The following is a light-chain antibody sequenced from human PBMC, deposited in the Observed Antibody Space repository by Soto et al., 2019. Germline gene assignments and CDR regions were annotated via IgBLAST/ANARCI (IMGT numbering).Light chain of an antibody. J-gene: IGLJ2*01. V-gene: IGLV2-11*01. CDR3: CSYAGSYTHVV. CDR1: SSDVGGYNY. Sequence: QSALTQPRSVSGSPGQSVTISCTGTSSDVGGYNYVSWYQQHPGKAPKLMIYDVSKRPSGVPDRYSGSKSGNTASLTISGHQAEDEADYYCCSYAGSYTHVVFGGGTQLTVL. CDR2: DVS.